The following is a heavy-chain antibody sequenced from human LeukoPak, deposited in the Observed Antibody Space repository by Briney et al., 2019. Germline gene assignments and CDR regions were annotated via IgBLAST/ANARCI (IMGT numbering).Heavy chain of an antibody. CDR1: GFTFSSYW. CDR2: IKGDGSDT. D-gene: IGHD4-17*01. Sequence: QPGRSLRLSCAASGFTFSSYWMHWVRQTPGKGLVWVSRIKGDGSDTLYADSVKGRFTISRDNSKNTLYLQTSSLGADDTAVYYCVRASTTVPNLLDYWGQGALVSVSS. V-gene: IGHV3-74*01. J-gene: IGHJ4*02. CDR3: VRASTTVPNLLDY.